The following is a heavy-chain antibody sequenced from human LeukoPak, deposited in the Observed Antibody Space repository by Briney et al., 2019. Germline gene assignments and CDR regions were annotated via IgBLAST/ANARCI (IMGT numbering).Heavy chain of an antibody. CDR2: MNPNSGNT. CDR3: ARGRIYYGSGEIDY. Sequence: ASVKVSCKASGYTFTGYDINWVRQATGQGLEWMGWMNPNSGNTGYAQKFQGRVTMTRNTSISTAYMELSSLRSEDTAVYYCARGRIYYGSGEIDYWGQGTLVTVSS. J-gene: IGHJ4*02. CDR1: GYTFTGYD. V-gene: IGHV1-8*01. D-gene: IGHD3-10*01.